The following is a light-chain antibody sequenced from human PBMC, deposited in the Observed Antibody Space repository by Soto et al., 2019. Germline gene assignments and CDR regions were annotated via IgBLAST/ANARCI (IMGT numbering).Light chain of an antibody. J-gene: IGKJ5*01. CDR2: DAS. CDR3: QQYDNLPIT. Sequence: DIQMTQSPSSLSASVGDRVTITCQASHDISKYVIWYQQKPGRAPKLLIFDASVLEVGVPSRFSGSGWGTHVTFTISSRQPEDIATYYCQQYDNLPITFGQGTRLDIK. V-gene: IGKV1-33*01. CDR1: HDISKY.